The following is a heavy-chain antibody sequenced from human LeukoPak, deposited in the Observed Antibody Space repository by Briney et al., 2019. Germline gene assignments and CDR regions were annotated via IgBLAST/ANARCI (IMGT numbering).Heavy chain of an antibody. CDR3: ARTVGATSTSFDY. CDR2: ISYSGST. D-gene: IGHD1-26*01. J-gene: IGHJ4*02. Sequence: PSETLSLTCTVSGGSISSYYWSWIRRSPGKGLEWIGYISYSGSTNYNPSLKSRVTISVDTSKNQFSLRLRSVAAADTAVYYCARTVGATSTSFDYWGQGTLVTVSS. CDR1: GGSISSYY. V-gene: IGHV4-59*08.